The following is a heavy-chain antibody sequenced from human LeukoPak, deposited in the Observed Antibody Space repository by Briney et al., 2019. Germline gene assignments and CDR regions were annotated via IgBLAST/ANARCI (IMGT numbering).Heavy chain of an antibody. D-gene: IGHD3-10*01. CDR3: ARDQRGSGYYGMDV. J-gene: IGHJ6*02. CDR1: GYTFPGYY. Sequence: ASVKVSCKASGYTFPGYYMHWVRQAPGQGLEWMGWINPNSGGTNYAQKFQGRVTMTRDTSISTAYMELSRLRSDDTAVYYCARDQRGSGYYGMDVWGQGTTVTVSS. V-gene: IGHV1-2*02. CDR2: INPNSGGT.